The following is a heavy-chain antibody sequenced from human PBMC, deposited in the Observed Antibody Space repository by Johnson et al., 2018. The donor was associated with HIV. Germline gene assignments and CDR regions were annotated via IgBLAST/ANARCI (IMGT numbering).Heavy chain of an antibody. Sequence: QVQLVESGGGVVQPGESLRLSCAASGFIFSNYGMHWVRQAPGKGLEWVAFIQNDGNKKYYADSVKGRFTISRDNSRNTLYLQMSNLRTEETAVYYCAKGEAKEGWIQVLSYAFDFWGRGTMVTVSS. CDR1: GFIFSNYG. CDR3: AKGEAKEGWIQVLSYAFDF. V-gene: IGHV3-30*02. CDR2: IQNDGNKK. J-gene: IGHJ3*01. D-gene: IGHD5-18*01.